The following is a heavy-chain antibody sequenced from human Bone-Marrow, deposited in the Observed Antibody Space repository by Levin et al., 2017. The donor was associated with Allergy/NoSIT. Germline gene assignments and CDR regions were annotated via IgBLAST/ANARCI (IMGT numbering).Heavy chain of an antibody. CDR1: GFTFSSFW. Sequence: HPGGSLRLSCAASGFTFSSFWMHWVRQAPGKGLVWVSRIDNGGSFSDYADSVKGRFTISRDNAKNTLYLQMNSLGAEDTAVYYCARDVAGRSGFWGQGTLVTVSS. V-gene: IGHV3-74*01. J-gene: IGHJ4*02. CDR3: ARDVAGRSGF. D-gene: IGHD2-15*01. CDR2: IDNGGSFS.